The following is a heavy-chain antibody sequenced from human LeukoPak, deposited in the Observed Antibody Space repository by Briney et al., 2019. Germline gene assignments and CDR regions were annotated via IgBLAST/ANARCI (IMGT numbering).Heavy chain of an antibody. CDR3: AIASTYYYDSSGYWEPPH. Sequence: GGSLRLSCAASGFTFSTYGMSWVRQAPGKGLEWVSAISGSGGSTYYADSVKGRFTISRDNSKNTLFLQMNSLRAEDTAVYYCAIASTYYYDSSGYWEPPHWGQGTLVTVSS. V-gene: IGHV3-23*01. CDR2: ISGSGGST. J-gene: IGHJ4*02. CDR1: GFTFSTYG. D-gene: IGHD3-22*01.